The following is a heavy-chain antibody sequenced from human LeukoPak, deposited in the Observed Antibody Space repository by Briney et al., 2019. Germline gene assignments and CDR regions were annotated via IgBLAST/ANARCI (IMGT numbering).Heavy chain of an antibody. CDR2: IVASGINT. CDR1: GFSFSNYG. D-gene: IGHD6-19*01. Sequence: GGSLRLSCAASGFSFSNYGMTWVRRAPGKGLEWVSTIVASGINTYYAESVRGRFTISRDNSWNTLYLQINSLRAEDTAVYYCAKDRGGSGWLFDSWGQGTLVTVSS. J-gene: IGHJ4*02. CDR3: AKDRGGSGWLFDS. V-gene: IGHV3-23*01.